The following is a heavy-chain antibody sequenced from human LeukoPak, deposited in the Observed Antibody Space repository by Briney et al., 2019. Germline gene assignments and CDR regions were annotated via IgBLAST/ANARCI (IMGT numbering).Heavy chain of an antibody. J-gene: IGHJ3*02. CDR1: GGSFSGYY. CDR2: INHSGST. V-gene: IGHV4-34*01. CDR3: ARRITIFGVVIMDAFDI. D-gene: IGHD3-3*01. Sequence: SETLSLTCAVYGGSFSGYYWSWIRQPPGKGLEWIGEINHSGSTNYNPSLKGRVTISVDTSKNQFSLKLSSVTAADTAVYYCARRITIFGVVIMDAFDIWGQGTMVTVSS.